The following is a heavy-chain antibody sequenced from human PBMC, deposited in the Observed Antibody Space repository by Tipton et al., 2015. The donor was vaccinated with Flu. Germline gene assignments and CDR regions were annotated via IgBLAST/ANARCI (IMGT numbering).Heavy chain of an antibody. Sequence: QVQLVQSGAEVKKPGSSVKVSCKASGGTFSSYAISWVRQAPGQGLEWMGGIIPILGIANYAQKFQGRVTITADESTSTAYMELSSLRSEDTAVYYCAREGGYSYSFATYGMDVWGQGTTVTVSS. J-gene: IGHJ6*02. D-gene: IGHD5-18*01. V-gene: IGHV1-69*01. CDR1: GGTFSSYA. CDR2: IIPILGIA. CDR3: AREGGYSYSFATYGMDV.